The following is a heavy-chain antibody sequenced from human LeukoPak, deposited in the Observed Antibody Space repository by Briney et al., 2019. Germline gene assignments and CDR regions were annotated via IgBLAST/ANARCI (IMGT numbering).Heavy chain of an antibody. Sequence: GGSLRLSCAVSGFTVSTNFMSWVRQAPGRGLEWVAIIYADGGTSYADSVKGRFTPSRDNSKNTVYLQMSSLRAEDTAIYYCARLASRPYWGRGSLVTVPS. D-gene: IGHD6-6*01. CDR2: IYADGGT. V-gene: IGHV3-53*01. J-gene: IGHJ4*02. CDR3: ARLASRPY. CDR1: GFTVSTNF.